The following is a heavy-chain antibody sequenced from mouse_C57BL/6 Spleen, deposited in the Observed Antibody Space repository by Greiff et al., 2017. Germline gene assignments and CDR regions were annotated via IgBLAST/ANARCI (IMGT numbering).Heavy chain of an antibody. J-gene: IGHJ2*01. CDR3: ATPHYCGSSQYYFDY. CDR1: GYTFTSYG. V-gene: IGHV1-81*01. CDR2: IYPRSGNT. Sequence: QVQLKQSGAELARPGASVKLSCKASGYTFTSYGISWVKQRTGQGLEWIGEIYPRSGNTYYNEKFKGKATLTADKSSSTAYMELRSLTSEDSAVYFCATPHYCGSSQYYFDYWSQGTTLTGSS. D-gene: IGHD1-1*01.